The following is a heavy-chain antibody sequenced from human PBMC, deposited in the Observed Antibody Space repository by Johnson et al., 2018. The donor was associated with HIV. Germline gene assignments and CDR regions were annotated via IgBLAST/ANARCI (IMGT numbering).Heavy chain of an antibody. D-gene: IGHD5-24*01. Sequence: QVQLVESGGGLVKPGGSLRLSCAASGFTFSDYYMSWIRQAPGKGLEWVSYISSSGSTYYANSVKGRFTISRDNSKNTVYLQMNSLRAGDTAVYYCARAIGDGYPGMKAFDIWGQGTMVTVSS. CDR1: GFTFSDYY. J-gene: IGHJ3*02. V-gene: IGHV3-11*04. CDR2: ISSSGST. CDR3: ARAIGDGYPGMKAFDI.